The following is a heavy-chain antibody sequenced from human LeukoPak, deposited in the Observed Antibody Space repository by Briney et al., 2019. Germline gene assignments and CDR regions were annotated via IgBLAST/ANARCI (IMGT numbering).Heavy chain of an antibody. V-gene: IGHV3-74*01. CDR2: INSDGSST. J-gene: IGHJ4*02. CDR3: TKGGTVGFDS. Sequence: GGSLRLSCAASGFTFNTYWMHWVRQSPGKGLVWVSRINSDGSSTTYADSVKGRFTISRDNAKNTVYLQTNSLRDEDTAVYYCTKGGTVGFDSWGQGTVVTVSS. D-gene: IGHD1-1*01. CDR1: GFTFNTYW.